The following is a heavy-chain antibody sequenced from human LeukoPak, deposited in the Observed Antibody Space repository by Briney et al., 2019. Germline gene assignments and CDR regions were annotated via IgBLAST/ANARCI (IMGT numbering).Heavy chain of an antibody. CDR1: GFTVSSNY. Sequence: GGSLKLSCAASGFTVSSNYMSWVRQAPGKGLAWVSVIYIGGSTYYADSVRGRFTISRDNSKNTLYLQMNSLRAEDTAVYYCARSGSAVTTFKRYFDLWGRGTLVTVSS. D-gene: IGHD3-10*01. CDR2: IYIGGST. V-gene: IGHV3-53*01. CDR3: ARSGSAVTTFKRYFDL. J-gene: IGHJ2*01.